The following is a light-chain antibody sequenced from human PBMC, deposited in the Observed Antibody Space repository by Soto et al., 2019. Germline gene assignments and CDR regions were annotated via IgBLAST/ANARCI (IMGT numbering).Light chain of an antibody. CDR2: DVT. Sequence: QSVLTQPASVSGSPGQSITISCTGTSSDIGGYNYVSWYQQHPGNAPKLIIYDVTNRPSGVSNRFSGSKSGDTASLTISGLLAEDEADYYCSSYTRTTTLAVFGGGTKLTVL. V-gene: IGLV2-14*01. CDR3: SSYTRTTTLAV. J-gene: IGLJ2*01. CDR1: SSDIGGYNY.